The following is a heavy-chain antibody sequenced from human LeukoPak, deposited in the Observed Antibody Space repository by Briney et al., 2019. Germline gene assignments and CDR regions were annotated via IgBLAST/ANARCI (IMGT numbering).Heavy chain of an antibody. CDR3: ARVAGGSSPYYLDY. CDR2: INSDGSST. D-gene: IGHD6-13*01. Sequence: GGSPRLSCAASGFTFSSYWMHWVRQAPGKGLVWVSRINSDGSSTSYADSVKGRFTISRDNAKNTLYLQMNSLRAEDTAVYYCARVAGGSSPYYLDYWGRGTLVTVSS. CDR1: GFTFSSYW. V-gene: IGHV3-74*01. J-gene: IGHJ4*02.